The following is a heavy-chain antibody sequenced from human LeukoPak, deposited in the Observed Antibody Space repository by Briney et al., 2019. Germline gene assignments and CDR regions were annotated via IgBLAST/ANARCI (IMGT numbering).Heavy chain of an antibody. CDR3: ARGFCSGGSCYLGPFDI. CDR2: IYYSGST. Sequence: PSETLSLTCTVSGGSISSSSYYWSWIRQPPGKGLEWIGYIYYSGSTNYNPSLKSRATISVDTSKNQFSLKLSSVTAADTAVYYCARGFCSGGSCYLGPFDIWGQGTMVTVSS. CDR1: GGSISSSSYY. D-gene: IGHD2-15*01. J-gene: IGHJ3*02. V-gene: IGHV4-61*01.